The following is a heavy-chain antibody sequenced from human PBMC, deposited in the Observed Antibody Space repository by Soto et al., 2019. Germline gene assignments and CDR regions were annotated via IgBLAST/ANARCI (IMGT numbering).Heavy chain of an antibody. CDR3: ARVPHSSGGSCYGYDFDY. V-gene: IGHV3-21*01. D-gene: IGHD2-15*01. Sequence: GSLRLSCAASGFTFSSDSMNWVRQDPAKGRGWVSSIGGGSTYIYYADSVKGRFTISRDNAKNSLYLQMNSLRAEDTAVYYWARVPHSSGGSCYGYDFDYWGQGTQVTVSS. CDR2: IGGGSTYI. J-gene: IGHJ4*02. CDR1: GFTFSSDS.